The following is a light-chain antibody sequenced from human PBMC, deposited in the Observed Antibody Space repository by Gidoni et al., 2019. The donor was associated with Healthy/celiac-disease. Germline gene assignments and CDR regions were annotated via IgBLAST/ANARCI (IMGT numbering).Light chain of an antibody. CDR1: SSDVGGYNY. J-gene: IGLJ2*01. CDR2: DVS. Sequence: QTALTQPASVSGSPDPTNTISCTGTSSDVGGYNYVSWYQQHPGKAPKLMIYDVSKRPSGVSNRFSGSKSGNTASLTISGLQAEDEADYYCSSYTSSSRVVFGGGTKLTVL. V-gene: IGLV2-14*01. CDR3: SSYTSSSRVV.